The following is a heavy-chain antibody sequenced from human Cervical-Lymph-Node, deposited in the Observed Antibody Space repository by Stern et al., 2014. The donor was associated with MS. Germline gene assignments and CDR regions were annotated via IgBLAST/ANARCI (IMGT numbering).Heavy chain of an antibody. J-gene: IGHJ4*02. Sequence: ESGPTLVKPTQTLTLTCTFSGFSLSTSGVGVGWIRQPPGKALEWLALIYWDDDKRYSPSLKSRLTVTKDASKNQVVLTMTNMGPVDTATYYCARSSVYDFLDFWGQGTLVTVSS. CDR1: GFSLSTSGVG. CDR2: IYWDDDK. CDR3: ARSSVYDFLDF. D-gene: IGHD3/OR15-3a*01. V-gene: IGHV2-5*02.